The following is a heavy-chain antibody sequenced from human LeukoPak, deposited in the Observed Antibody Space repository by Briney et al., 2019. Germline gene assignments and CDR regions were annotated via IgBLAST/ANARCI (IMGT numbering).Heavy chain of an antibody. Sequence: SETLSLTCTVSGGSISSYYWGWIRQPPGKGLEWIGSIYYSGSTYYNPSLKSRVTISVDTSKNQFSLKLSSVTAADTAVYYCARAPMDAFDIWGQGTMVTVSS. J-gene: IGHJ3*02. CDR3: ARAPMDAFDI. CDR2: IYYSGST. CDR1: GGSISSYY. V-gene: IGHV4-39*07.